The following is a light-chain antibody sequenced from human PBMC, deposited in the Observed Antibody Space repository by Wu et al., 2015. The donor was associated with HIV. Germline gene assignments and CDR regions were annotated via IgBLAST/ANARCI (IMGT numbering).Light chain of an antibody. J-gene: IGKJ4*01. CDR1: QSISRY. CDR2: DAS. Sequence: EIVLTQSPATLSLSPGERAILSCRASQSISRYSAWYQQKPGQAPKLLIYDASNRATGVPARFSGSGSGTDFTLTISDLEPEDFAVYFCQQRADWPLTFGGGTKVEIK. CDR3: QQRADWPLT. V-gene: IGKV3-11*01.